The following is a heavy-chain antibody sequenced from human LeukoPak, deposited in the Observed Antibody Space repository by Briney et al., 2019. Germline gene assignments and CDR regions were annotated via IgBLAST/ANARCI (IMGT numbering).Heavy chain of an antibody. J-gene: IGHJ4*02. CDR1: GYTFNNFD. Sequence: ASVKVSCKPSGYTFNNFDINWVRQATGQGLECLGWLNPDSGRTGYAPKFQGRVTMTRSTSTGTFYMELRSLRSEETAVYYCARTMVRGVPGFDYWGQGTLVTVSS. CDR3: ARTMVRGVPGFDY. D-gene: IGHD3-10*01. V-gene: IGHV1-8*01. CDR2: LNPDSGRT.